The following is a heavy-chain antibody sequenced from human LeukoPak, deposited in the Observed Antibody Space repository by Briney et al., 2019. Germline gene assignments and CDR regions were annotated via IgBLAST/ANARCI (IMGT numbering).Heavy chain of an antibody. CDR3: ARAHNQGIAAAGSLGY. CDR2: IWYDGSNE. D-gene: IGHD6-13*01. CDR1: GFSFGTYS. V-gene: IGHV3-33*01. Sequence: GGSLRLSCVVSGFSFGTYSMHWARQVPGKGLEWVAVIWYDGSNEDYADSVKGRFTISRDNSKNTLYLQMNSLRAEDTAVYYCARAHNQGIAAAGSLGYWGQGTLVTVSS. J-gene: IGHJ4*02.